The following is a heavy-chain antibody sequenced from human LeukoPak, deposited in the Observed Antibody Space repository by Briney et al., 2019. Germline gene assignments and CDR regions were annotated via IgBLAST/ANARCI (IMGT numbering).Heavy chain of an antibody. Sequence: GGSLRLSCAASGFTFSSYGMHWVRQAPGKGLEWVAFIRYDGSNKYYADSVKGRFTISRDNSKNTLYLQMNSLRAEDTAVYYCARARTVVTRAMGYWGQGTLVTVSS. CDR1: GFTFSSYG. CDR3: ARARTVVTRAMGY. J-gene: IGHJ4*02. CDR2: IRYDGSNK. V-gene: IGHV3-30*02. D-gene: IGHD4-23*01.